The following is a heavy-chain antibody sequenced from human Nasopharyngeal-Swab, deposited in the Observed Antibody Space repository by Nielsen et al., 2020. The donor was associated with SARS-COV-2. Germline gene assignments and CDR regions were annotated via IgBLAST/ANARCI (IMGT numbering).Heavy chain of an antibody. D-gene: IGHD3-22*01. V-gene: IGHV4-39*07. Sequence: SETLSLTCTVSGGSISSSSYYWGWIRQPPGKGLEWIGEINHSGSTNYNPSLKNRVTISVGTSKNQFSLKLNSVTAADTAVYYCARDHYYDSSGYYPFHKRYYYGMDVWGQGTTVTVSS. CDR1: GGSISSSSYY. CDR2: INHSGST. CDR3: ARDHYYDSSGYYPFHKRYYYGMDV. J-gene: IGHJ6*02.